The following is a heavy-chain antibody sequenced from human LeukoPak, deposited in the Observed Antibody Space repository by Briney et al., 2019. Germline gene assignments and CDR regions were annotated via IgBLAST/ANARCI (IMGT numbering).Heavy chain of an antibody. CDR2: IYPGDSDT. CDR1: GYSFTSYW. V-gene: IGHV5-51*01. J-gene: IGHJ4*02. CDR3: ARSTSNIAARPFDY. D-gene: IGHD6-6*01. Sequence: GESLKISCKGSGYSFTSYWIAWVRQMPGKGLEWMGIIYPGDSDTKYSPSFQGQVTISADKSISTAYLQWSNLKASDTAMYYCARSTSNIAARPFDYWGQGTLVTVSS.